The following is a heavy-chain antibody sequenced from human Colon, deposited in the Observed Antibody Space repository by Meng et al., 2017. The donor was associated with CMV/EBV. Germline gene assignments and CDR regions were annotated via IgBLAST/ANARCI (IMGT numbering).Heavy chain of an antibody. CDR3: ARDGYYGA. J-gene: IGHJ5*02. D-gene: IGHD3-10*01. Sequence: GESLKISCAASAFTFSICAMTWVRQAPGKGLQWVSLISGSVTNTYYADSVRGRFTISRDSSKNTLYLQMNSLRAEDTAVYYCARDGYYGAWGQGTLVTVSS. CDR1: AFTFSICA. CDR2: ISGSVTNT. V-gene: IGHV3-23*01.